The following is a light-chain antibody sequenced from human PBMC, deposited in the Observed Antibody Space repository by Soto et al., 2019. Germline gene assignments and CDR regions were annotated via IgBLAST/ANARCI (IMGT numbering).Light chain of an antibody. CDR2: EVN. V-gene: IGLV2-8*01. CDR1: SSDVGGYKY. J-gene: IGLJ1*01. Sequence: QYALTQPPSASGSPGQSVTISCTGTSSDVGGYKYVSWYQQHAGKAPKLMIFEVNKRPSGVPDRFSGSKSGNTASLTVSGLQAEDEADYYCSSYAGINNLGVFGTGTKLTVL. CDR3: SSYAGINNLGV.